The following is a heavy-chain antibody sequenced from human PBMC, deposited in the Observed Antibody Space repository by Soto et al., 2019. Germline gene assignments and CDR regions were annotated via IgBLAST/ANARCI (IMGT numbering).Heavy chain of an antibody. J-gene: IGHJ4*02. V-gene: IGHV2-5*02. CDR3: AHRVLRTVFGLVTTTAIYFDF. CDR2: IYWDDDK. CDR1: GFSLTTSGVG. D-gene: IGHD3-3*01. Sequence: QITLKESGPPVVKPTEPLTLTCTFSGFSLTTSGVGVGWVRQSPGKAPEWLALIYWDDDKRYSTSLNSRLITTNDTSKNQVVLTMANVDPADTATYYCAHRVLRTVFGLVTTTAIYFDFWGPGTPVVVSS.